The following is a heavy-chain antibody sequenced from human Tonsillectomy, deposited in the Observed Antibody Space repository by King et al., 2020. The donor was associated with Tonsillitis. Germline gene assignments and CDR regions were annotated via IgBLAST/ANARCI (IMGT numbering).Heavy chain of an antibody. CDR2: ISAYNGNT. D-gene: IGHD2-21*02. Sequence: VQLVQSGAEVKNPGASVKVSCKASGYTFTSYGISWVRQAPGQGLEWMGWISAYNGNTNYAQKLQGRVTMTTDTSTSTAYMELRSLRSDDTAVYYCASVYCGGDCFSWYYYYGMDVWGQGTTVTVSS. J-gene: IGHJ6*02. V-gene: IGHV1-18*01. CDR3: ASVYCGGDCFSWYYYYGMDV. CDR1: GYTFTSYG.